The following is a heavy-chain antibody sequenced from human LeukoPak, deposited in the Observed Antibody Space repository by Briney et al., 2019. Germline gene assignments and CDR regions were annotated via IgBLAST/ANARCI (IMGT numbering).Heavy chain of an antibody. Sequence: GGSLRISCAASGFTFSSYSMNWVRQAPGKGLEWVSSISSSSSYIYYADSVKGRFTISRDNAKNSLYLQMNSLRAEDTAVYYCARGPYSSSSSYNYWGQGTLVTVSS. CDR3: ARGPYSSSSSYNY. V-gene: IGHV3-21*01. J-gene: IGHJ4*02. CDR1: GFTFSSYS. D-gene: IGHD6-6*01. CDR2: ISSSSSYI.